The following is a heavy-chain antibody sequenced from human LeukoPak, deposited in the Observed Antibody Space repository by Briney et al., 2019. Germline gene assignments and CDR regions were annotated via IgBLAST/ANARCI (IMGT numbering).Heavy chain of an antibody. CDR3: ARLSSSWYLY. Sequence: SETLSLTCAVYGGSFSGYYWSWIRQPPGKGLEWIGEINHSGSTNYNPSLKSRVTISVDTSKNQFSLKLSSVTAADTAVYYCARLSSSWYLYRGQGTLVTVSS. D-gene: IGHD6-13*01. V-gene: IGHV4-34*01. J-gene: IGHJ4*02. CDR1: GGSFSGYY. CDR2: INHSGST.